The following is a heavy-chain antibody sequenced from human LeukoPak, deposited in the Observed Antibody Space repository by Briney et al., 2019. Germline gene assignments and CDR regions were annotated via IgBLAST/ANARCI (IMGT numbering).Heavy chain of an antibody. J-gene: IGHJ4*02. CDR2: INSDGSST. V-gene: IGHV3-74*01. CDR3: ARWYSSGWAFDY. CDR1: GFTFSTYW. Sequence: PGGSLRLSCAASGFTFSTYWMHWVRQAPGKGLVWVSGINSDGSSTRYADSVKGRFTISRDNAKTTLYLQMNSLRAEDTAVYYCARWYSSGWAFDYWGQGTLVTVSS. D-gene: IGHD6-19*01.